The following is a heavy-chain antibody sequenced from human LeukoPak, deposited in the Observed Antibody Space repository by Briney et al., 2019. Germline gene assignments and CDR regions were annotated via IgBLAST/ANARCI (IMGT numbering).Heavy chain of an antibody. J-gene: IGHJ6*02. Sequence: GASVKVSCKASGYTFTDYSINWVRQAPGQGLEWMGWISTDTGNPTYAQGFTGRLVFSLDTSISTAYLQISSLKAEDTAVYYCTRGRGPYYYYYMEVWGQGITVAVSS. CDR3: TRGRGPYYYYYMEV. CDR2: ISTDTGNP. CDR1: GYTFTDYS. V-gene: IGHV7-4-1*02.